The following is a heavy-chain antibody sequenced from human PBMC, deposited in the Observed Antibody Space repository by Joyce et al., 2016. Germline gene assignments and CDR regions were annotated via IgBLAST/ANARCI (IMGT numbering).Heavy chain of an antibody. Sequence: EVQLVESGGGLVQPGGSLRLSCAASGFTFSSYWMHWVRQAPGKGLVWVSRINSDGSSTRYADSVKGRFTISRDNAKNTLFLQLNSLRAEDTAVYYCVRGKYSGYDSYFDYWGQGTLVTVSS. CDR3: VRGKYSGYDSYFDY. J-gene: IGHJ4*02. CDR2: INSDGSST. CDR1: GFTFSSYW. D-gene: IGHD5-12*01. V-gene: IGHV3-74*01.